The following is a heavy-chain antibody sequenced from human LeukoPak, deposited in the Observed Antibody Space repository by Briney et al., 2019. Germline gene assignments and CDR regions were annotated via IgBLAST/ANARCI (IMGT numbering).Heavy chain of an antibody. D-gene: IGHD3-10*01. J-gene: IGHJ4*02. CDR3: ARDRELGY. Sequence: PSETLSLTCTVSGGSISSYYWNWIRQSPGKGLEWIGYIYNSGNTDYNPSLKSRVTISVDTSKNQFSLKLTSVTAADTAVYYCARDRELGYWGQGTLVTVSS. CDR2: IYNSGNT. CDR1: GGSISSYY. V-gene: IGHV4-59*01.